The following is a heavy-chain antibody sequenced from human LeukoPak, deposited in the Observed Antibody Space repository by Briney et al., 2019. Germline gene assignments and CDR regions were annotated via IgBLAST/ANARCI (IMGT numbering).Heavy chain of an antibody. CDR2: ISGGGGST. Sequence: GGSLRLSCAASGFTFSGYAMSWVRQAPGKGLEWVSAISGGGGSTYYADSVKGRFTISRDNSKNTLYLQMDSLRAEDTAVYYCAKAVPPVGAACYDYVWGSYRSFYYYYGMDVWGQGTTVTVSS. CDR1: GFTFSGYA. D-gene: IGHD3-16*02. J-gene: IGHJ6*02. CDR3: AKAVPPVGAACYDYVWGSYRSFYYYYGMDV. V-gene: IGHV3-23*01.